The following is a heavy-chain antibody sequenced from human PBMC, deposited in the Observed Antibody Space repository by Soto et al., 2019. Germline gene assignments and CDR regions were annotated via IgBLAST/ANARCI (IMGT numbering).Heavy chain of an antibody. CDR2: ISYDGSNK. Sequence: GGSLRLSCAASGFTFSSYAMHWVRQAPGKGLEWVAVISYDGSNKYYADSVKGRFTISRDNSKNTLYLQMNSLRAEDTAVYYCASLGKFDYWGQGTLVTVSS. V-gene: IGHV3-30-3*01. D-gene: IGHD3-16*01. CDR1: GFTFSSYA. J-gene: IGHJ4*02. CDR3: ASLGKFDY.